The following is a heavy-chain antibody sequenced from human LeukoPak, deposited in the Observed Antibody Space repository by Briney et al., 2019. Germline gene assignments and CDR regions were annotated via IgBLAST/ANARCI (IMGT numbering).Heavy chain of an antibody. Sequence: GASVTVSCTASGGTFSSYAISWVRQAPGQGLEWMGGIIPIFGTANYAQKFQGRVTITADESTSTAYMELSSLRSEDTAVYYCATGPHGYFDYWAREPWSPSPQ. V-gene: IGHV1-69*13. CDR3: ATGPHGYFDY. J-gene: IGHJ4*02. CDR1: GGTFSSYA. CDR2: IIPIFGTA.